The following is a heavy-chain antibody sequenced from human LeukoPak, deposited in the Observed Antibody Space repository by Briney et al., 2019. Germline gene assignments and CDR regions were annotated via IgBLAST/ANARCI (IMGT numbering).Heavy chain of an antibody. J-gene: IGHJ3*02. D-gene: IGHD3-22*01. V-gene: IGHV3-7*04. CDR1: GFTFSSYR. CDR3: ARDYDVGAFDI. CDR2: IKQDGSEK. Sequence: PGGSLRLSCAASGFTFSSYRMSWVRQAPGKGLEWVANIKQDGSEKYYVDSVKGRFTISRDNAKNSLYLQMNSLRAEDTAVYYCARDYDVGAFDIWGQGTMVTVSS.